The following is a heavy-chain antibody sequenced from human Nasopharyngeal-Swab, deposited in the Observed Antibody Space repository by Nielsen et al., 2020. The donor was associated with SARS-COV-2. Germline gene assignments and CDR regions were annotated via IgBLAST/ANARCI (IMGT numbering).Heavy chain of an antibody. V-gene: IGHV3-30*18. Sequence: GESLKISCVASGFTFSNYGMHWVRQAPGKGLEWVAIISYDGSNKYHADSVKGRFTISKDNSKNTLYLQMSSLRADDTAVYYCAKERFYSGSGKYPRDFDYWGQGTLGTVSS. CDR3: AKERFYSGSGKYPRDFDY. J-gene: IGHJ4*02. CDR1: GFTFSNYG. CDR2: ISYDGSNK. D-gene: IGHD3-10*01.